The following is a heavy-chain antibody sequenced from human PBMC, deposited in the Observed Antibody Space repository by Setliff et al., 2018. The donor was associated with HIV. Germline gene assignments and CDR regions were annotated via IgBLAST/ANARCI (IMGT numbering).Heavy chain of an antibody. D-gene: IGHD3-10*01. J-gene: IGHJ6*03. CDR2: MDPNNGHT. Sequence: ASVKVSCKASGYIFTSYVVNWVRRAPGQGLEWMGWMDPNNGHTTYAQNFQGRVTITRDTSVGTAYMELSSLRSEDTAVYYCARARRGFHGSGTQFYYYLDVWGKGTTVTVSS. V-gene: IGHV1-8*03. CDR1: GYIFTSYV. CDR3: ARARRGFHGSGTQFYYYLDV.